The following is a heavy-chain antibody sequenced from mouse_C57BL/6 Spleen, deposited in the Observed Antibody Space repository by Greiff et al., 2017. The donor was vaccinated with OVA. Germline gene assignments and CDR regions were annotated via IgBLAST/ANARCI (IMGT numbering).Heavy chain of an antibody. CDR3: TRDYGNYYFDY. CDR2: ISSGGDYI. CDR1: GFTFSSYA. V-gene: IGHV5-9-1*02. Sequence: EVQVVESGEGLVKPGGSLKLSCAASGFTFSSYAMSWVRQTPEKRLEWVAYISSGGDYIYYADTVKGRFTISRDNARNTLYLQMSSLKSEDTAMYYCTRDYGNYYFDYWGKGTTLTVSS. J-gene: IGHJ2*01. D-gene: IGHD2-1*01.